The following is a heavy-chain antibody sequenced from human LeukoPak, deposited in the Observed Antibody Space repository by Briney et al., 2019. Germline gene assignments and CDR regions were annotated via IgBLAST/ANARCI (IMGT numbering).Heavy chain of an antibody. V-gene: IGHV3-23*01. D-gene: IGHD4-23*01. J-gene: IGHJ4*02. CDR2: FSGSSGNT. Sequence: PGGSLRLSCAASGLTFSTSVMSWVRQAPGKGLEWVSTFSGSSGNTYYADSVKGRFTISRDNSKNTLYLQMNSLSAEDTAVFYCARRITVGTRYFDSWGQGTLVTVSS. CDR3: ARRITVGTRYFDS. CDR1: GLTFSTSV.